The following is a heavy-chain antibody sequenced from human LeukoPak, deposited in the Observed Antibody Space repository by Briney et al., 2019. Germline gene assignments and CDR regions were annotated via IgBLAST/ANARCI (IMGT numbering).Heavy chain of an antibody. CDR3: ARDRGHAYFFDY. V-gene: IGHV3-74*01. CDR1: GFTFNTHW. J-gene: IGHJ4*02. D-gene: IGHD2-2*01. Sequence: GGSLRLSCAASGFTFNTHWMHWVRQAPGKGLVWVSRINIDGSTTTYADSVKGRFTISRDNAKNTVYLQMNSLRAEDTAVYYCARDRGHAYFFDYWGQGVLVTVSS. CDR2: INIDGSTT.